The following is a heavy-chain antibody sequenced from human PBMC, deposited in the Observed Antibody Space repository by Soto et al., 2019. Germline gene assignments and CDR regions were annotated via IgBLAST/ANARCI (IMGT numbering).Heavy chain of an antibody. CDR3: ARRHGSSYIDY. CDR2: ISYSGST. D-gene: IGHD6-13*01. CDR1: GDSISTSY. J-gene: IGHJ4*02. Sequence: SETLSLTCTVSGDSISTSYWSWIRQPPGKGLESIGYISYSGSTNYNPSLKSRVTISVDTSKNQFSLKLTSVTAADTAVYYCARRHGSSYIDYWGQGTLVT. V-gene: IGHV4-59*08.